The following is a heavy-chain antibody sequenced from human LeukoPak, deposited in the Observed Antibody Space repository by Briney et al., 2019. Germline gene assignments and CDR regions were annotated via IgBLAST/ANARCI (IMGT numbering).Heavy chain of an antibody. CDR1: GGSISSYY. CDR3: VRTNPWDLTYYFDY. V-gene: IGHV4-59*01. CDR2: IYCSGST. Sequence: PSETLSLTCTVSGGSISSYYWSWIRQPPGKGLEWIGYIYCSGSTNYNPSLKSRVTISVDTSKNQFSLRLTSVTAADTAVYYCVRTNPWDLTYYFDYWGQGTLVTVSS. J-gene: IGHJ4*02. D-gene: IGHD1-14*01.